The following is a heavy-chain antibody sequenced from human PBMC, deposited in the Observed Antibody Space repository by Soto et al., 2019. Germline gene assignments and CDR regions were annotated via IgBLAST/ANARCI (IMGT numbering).Heavy chain of an antibody. J-gene: IGHJ5*02. CDR3: AKDRFYGSGRSRYNWFDP. CDR2: ISGSGGST. V-gene: IGHV3-23*01. Sequence: PGGSLSLSCAASGFTFSSYAMSWVRQAPGKGLEWVSAISGSGGSTYYADSVKGRFTISRDNSKNTLYLQMNSLRAEDTAVYYCAKDRFYGSGRSRYNWFDPWGQGTLVTVSS. CDR1: GFTFSSYA. D-gene: IGHD3-10*01.